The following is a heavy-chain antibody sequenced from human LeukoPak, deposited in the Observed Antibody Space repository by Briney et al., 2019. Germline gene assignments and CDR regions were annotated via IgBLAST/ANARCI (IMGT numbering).Heavy chain of an antibody. V-gene: IGHV3-30*18. CDR3: AKEIVVVSYFDY. D-gene: IGHD3-22*01. CDR1: GFTFSSYG. J-gene: IGHJ4*02. CDR2: ISYDGSNK. Sequence: PGGSLRLSCAASGFTFSSYGMHWVRQAPGKGLEWVAVISYDGSNKYYADSVKGRFTISRDNSKNTLYLQMNSLRAEDTAVYYCAKEIVVVSYFDYWGQGTLVTVSS.